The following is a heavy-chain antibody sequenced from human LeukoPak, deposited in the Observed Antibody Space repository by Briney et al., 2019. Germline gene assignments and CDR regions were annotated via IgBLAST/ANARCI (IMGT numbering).Heavy chain of an antibody. V-gene: IGHV3-30*02. CDR3: AKLQLYYDILTGPLVDH. D-gene: IGHD3-9*01. J-gene: IGHJ4*02. CDR2: IRYDGSDK. CDR1: GFTFSRYG. Sequence: GGSLRLSCAASGFTFSRYGMHWVRQAPGKGLEWVAFIRYDGSDKYYADSVKGRFTISRDNSKNTLYSQMNSLRAEDTAVYYCAKLQLYYDILTGPLVDHWGQGTLVSVSS.